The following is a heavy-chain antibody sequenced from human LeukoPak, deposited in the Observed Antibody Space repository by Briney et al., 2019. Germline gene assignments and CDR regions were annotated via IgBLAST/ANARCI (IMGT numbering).Heavy chain of an antibody. V-gene: IGHV3-21*01. CDR3: ARAWFGELSPTYYFDY. D-gene: IGHD3-10*01. CDR2: ISSSSSYI. Sequence: KPGGSLRLSCAASGFTFSSYSMTWVRQAPGKGLEWVSSISSSSSYIYYADSVKGRFTISRENAKNSLYLQMNSLRAEDTAVYYCARAWFGELSPTYYFDYWGQGTLVTVSS. CDR1: GFTFSSYS. J-gene: IGHJ4*02.